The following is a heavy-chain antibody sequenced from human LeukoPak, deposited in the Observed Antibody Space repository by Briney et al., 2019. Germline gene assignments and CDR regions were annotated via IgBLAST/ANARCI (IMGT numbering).Heavy chain of an antibody. Sequence: SETLSLTCTVSGGSISSYYWSWIRQPPGKGLGWIGYIYYSGSTNYNPPLKSRVTISVDTSKNQFSLKLSSVTATDMAVYYCARDGVLGGLFVWDYWGQGTLVTVSS. D-gene: IGHD3-16*01. CDR1: GGSISSYY. J-gene: IGHJ4*02. CDR3: ARDGVLGGLFVWDY. CDR2: IYYSGST. V-gene: IGHV4-59*01.